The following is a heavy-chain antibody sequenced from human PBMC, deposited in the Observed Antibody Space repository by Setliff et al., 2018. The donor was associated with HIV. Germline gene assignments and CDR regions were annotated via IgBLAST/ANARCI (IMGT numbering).Heavy chain of an antibody. CDR3: ARVRFLYGSRSSDAFDI. CDR2: ISYSGRT. D-gene: IGHD3-10*01. Sequence: SETLSLTCNASGGSITSGNYYWTWIRQPPGKGLEWIGYISYSGRTKYNPSLKSRVTMSVDTSKNQFSLKLKSVTAADTAVYYCARVRFLYGSRSSDAFDIWGQGTMVTVSS. J-gene: IGHJ3*02. CDR1: GGSITSGNYY. V-gene: IGHV4-30-4*08.